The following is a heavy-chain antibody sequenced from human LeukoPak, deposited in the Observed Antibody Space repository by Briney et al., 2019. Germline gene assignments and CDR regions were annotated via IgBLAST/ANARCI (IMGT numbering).Heavy chain of an antibody. CDR3: ARDLLPMRITMVRGSPGAG. Sequence: GGSLRLSCAASGFTFDDYGMSWVRHAPGKGLEWVSGINWNGGSTGYADSVKGRFTISRDNAKNSLYLQMNSLRAEDTALYYCARDLLPMRITMVRGSPGAGWGQGTLVTVSS. CDR1: GFTFDDYG. J-gene: IGHJ4*02. D-gene: IGHD3-10*01. CDR2: INWNGGST. V-gene: IGHV3-20*04.